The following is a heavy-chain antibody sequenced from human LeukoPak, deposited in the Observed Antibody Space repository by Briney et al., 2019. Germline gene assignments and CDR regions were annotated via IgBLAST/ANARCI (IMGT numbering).Heavy chain of an antibody. Sequence: GGSLRLSCAASGFTFSSYGMHWVRQAPGKGLEWVAVIWYDGSNKYYADSVKGRFTISRDNSKNTLYLQMNSLRAEDTAVYYCAKDRGRESFYYWGQGTLVTVSS. V-gene: IGHV3-33*06. D-gene: IGHD3-10*01. J-gene: IGHJ4*02. CDR1: GFTFSSYG. CDR2: IWYDGSNK. CDR3: AKDRGRESFYY.